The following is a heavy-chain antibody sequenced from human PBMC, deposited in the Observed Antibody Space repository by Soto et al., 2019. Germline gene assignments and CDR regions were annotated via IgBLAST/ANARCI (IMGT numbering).Heavy chain of an antibody. CDR1: GFSLSTSGVG. J-gene: IGHJ4*02. CDR3: AHRRTRISDWDSGCFDY. Sequence: QITLKESGPTLVEPTQTLTLTCTFSGFSLSTSGVGVGWVRQPPGKALECLALIYWDDDKRYTPSLRSRLTITKDTSKSQVVLTMTNMDPVDTATYYCAHRRTRISDWDSGCFDYWGQGTLVAVSS. V-gene: IGHV2-5*02. CDR2: IYWDDDK. D-gene: IGHD6-19*01.